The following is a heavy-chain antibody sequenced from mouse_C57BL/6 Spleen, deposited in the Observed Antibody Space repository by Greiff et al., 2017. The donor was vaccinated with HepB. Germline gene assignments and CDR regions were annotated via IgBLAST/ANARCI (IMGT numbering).Heavy chain of an antibody. CDR1: GYTFTSYW. CDR2: INPSNGGT. CDR3: ARVPIYHEALDY. D-gene: IGHD2-4*01. J-gene: IGHJ4*01. V-gene: IGHV1-53*01. Sequence: QVQLQQPGTELVKPGASVKLSCKASGYTFTSYWMHWVKQMPGQGLEWIGNINPSNGGTNYNEQFKSKATLTVDKSSSTAYMQLSSLTSEDSAVYYCARVPIYHEALDYWGQGTSVTVSS.